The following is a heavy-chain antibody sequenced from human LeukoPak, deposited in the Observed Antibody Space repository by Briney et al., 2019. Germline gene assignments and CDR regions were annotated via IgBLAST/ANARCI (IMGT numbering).Heavy chain of an antibody. J-gene: IGHJ4*02. Sequence: GGSLRLSCAASGFTFSSYAMSWVRQAPGKGVEWVSAISGSGGSTYYADSVKGRFTISRDNSKNTLYLQMNSLRAEDTAVYYCAKDQEYYYDRRGIDYWGQGTLVTVSS. CDR2: ISGSGGST. V-gene: IGHV3-23*01. D-gene: IGHD3-22*01. CDR3: AKDQEYYYDRRGIDY. CDR1: GFTFSSYA.